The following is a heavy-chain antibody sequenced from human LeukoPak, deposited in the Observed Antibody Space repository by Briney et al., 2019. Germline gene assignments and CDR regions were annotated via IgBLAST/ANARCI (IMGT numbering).Heavy chain of an antibody. J-gene: IGHJ4*02. Sequence: GGSLRLSCAASGFTFSSYAMHWVRQAPGKGLEWVAVISYDGSNKYYADSVKGRFTISRDNSKNTLYLQMNSLRAEDTAVYYCAKAAAVPPFDYWGQGTLVTVSS. V-gene: IGHV3-30*04. CDR2: ISYDGSNK. D-gene: IGHD6-13*01. CDR3: AKAAAVPPFDY. CDR1: GFTFSSYA.